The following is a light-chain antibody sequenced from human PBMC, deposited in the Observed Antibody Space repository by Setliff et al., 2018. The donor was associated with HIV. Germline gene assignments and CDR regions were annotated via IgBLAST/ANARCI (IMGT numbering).Light chain of an antibody. Sequence: QSALTQPASVSGSPGQSITISCTGTSSDVEGYNLVSWYQQHPDKAPKLMIYEVTKRPSGVSNRFSGSKSGNTASLTISGLQAEDEADYYCCSYAGRTTFYVFGTGTRSPS. CDR3: CSYAGRTTFYV. V-gene: IGLV2-23*02. J-gene: IGLJ1*01. CDR1: SSDVEGYNL. CDR2: EVT.